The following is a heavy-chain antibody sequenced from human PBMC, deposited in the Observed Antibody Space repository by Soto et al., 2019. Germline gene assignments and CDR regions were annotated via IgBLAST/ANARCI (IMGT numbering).Heavy chain of an antibody. Sequence: SETLSLTCTVSGGSISSGGYYWSWIRQHPGKGLEWVGYIYYSGSTYYNPSLKSRVTISVDTSKNQFSLKLSSVTAADTAVYYCASDAAGEGYYYYYGMDVWGQGTTVTVSS. J-gene: IGHJ6*02. CDR1: GGSISSGGYY. CDR3: ASDAAGEGYYYYYGMDV. D-gene: IGHD1-26*01. CDR2: IYYSGST. V-gene: IGHV4-31*03.